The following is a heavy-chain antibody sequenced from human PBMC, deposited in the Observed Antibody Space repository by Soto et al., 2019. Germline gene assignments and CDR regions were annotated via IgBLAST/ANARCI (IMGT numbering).Heavy chain of an antibody. CDR1: GGSVSGYY. V-gene: IGHV4-59*02. Sequence: SETLSLTCSVSGGSVSGYYWTWIRQPPGKGLEWIGHIYYIGNTNYNPSLKSRVTISIDTSKNQFSLRLTSVTAADTAVYYCAKSFRGFDPWGQGTLVTVSS. CDR2: IYYIGNT. CDR3: AKSFRGFDP. J-gene: IGHJ5*02.